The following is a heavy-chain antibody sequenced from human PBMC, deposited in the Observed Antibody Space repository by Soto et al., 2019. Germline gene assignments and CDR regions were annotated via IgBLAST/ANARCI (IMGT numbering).Heavy chain of an antibody. V-gene: IGHV1-8*01. D-gene: IGHD3-16*01. CDR3: ARGVNRGVDY. CDR2: MSPGSGNT. J-gene: IGHJ4*02. CDR1: GYSFTSYD. Sequence: GASVKVSCKASGYSFTSYDINWVRQATGQGPEWMGWMSPGSGNTYYAQKFQDRVTMTGSTSTGTLYMELRSLTSEDTAVYYCARGVNRGVDYWGQGTLVTVSS.